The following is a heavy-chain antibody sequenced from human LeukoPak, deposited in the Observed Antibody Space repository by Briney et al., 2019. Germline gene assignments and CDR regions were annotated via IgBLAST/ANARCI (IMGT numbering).Heavy chain of an antibody. J-gene: IGHJ4*02. CDR2: IRFDGTSK. CDR3: AKDPNQYYYGSGSYLN. CDR1: GFSFTNYG. V-gene: IGHV3-30*02. Sequence: GGSLRLSCAASGFSFTNYGMHWVRQAPGKGLEWVAFIRFDGTSKFYADSVKGRFTISRDNSKNTLYLQMNSLRAEDTAVYYCAKDPNQYYYGSGSYLNWGQGTLVTVSS. D-gene: IGHD3-10*01.